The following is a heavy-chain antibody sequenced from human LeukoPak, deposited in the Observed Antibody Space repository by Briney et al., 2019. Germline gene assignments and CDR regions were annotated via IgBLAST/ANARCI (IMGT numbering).Heavy chain of an antibody. D-gene: IGHD6-13*01. Sequence: GGSLRLSCAASGFTFSSYAMSWVRQAPGKGLEWVSAISGSGGSTYYADSVKGRFTISRDNSKNTLYLQMNSLRAEDTAVYYCAKGGSSSWYERDWFDPWSQGTLVTVSS. CDR1: GFTFSSYA. CDR2: ISGSGGST. CDR3: AKGGSSSWYERDWFDP. V-gene: IGHV3-23*01. J-gene: IGHJ5*02.